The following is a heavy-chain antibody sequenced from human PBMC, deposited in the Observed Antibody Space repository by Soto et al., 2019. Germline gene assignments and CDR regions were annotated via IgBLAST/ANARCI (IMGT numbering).Heavy chain of an antibody. CDR2: ISSSSSYI. CDR3: XXVRRDRYWYFDL. Sequence: EVQLVESGGGLVKPGGSLRLSCAASGFTFSSYSMNWVRQAPGKGLEWVSSISSSSSYIYYADSVKGRFTISRDNAKNSLYLQMNSLRAEDXXXXXXXXVRRDRYWYFDLWGXXTXXXVSS. J-gene: IGHJ2*01. CDR1: GFTFSSYS. V-gene: IGHV3-21*01.